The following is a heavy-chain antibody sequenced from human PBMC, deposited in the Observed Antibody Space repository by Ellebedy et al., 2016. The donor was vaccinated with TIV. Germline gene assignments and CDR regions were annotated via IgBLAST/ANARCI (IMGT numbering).Heavy chain of an antibody. Sequence: GESLKISXEASGFIFSNHGMHWVRQAPGKGLEWVAAIRYDGSNKYYADSVKGRFTISRDNSKNTLYLQMNSLRAEDTAVYYCAREEVPGVEVAGTYYWGQGTLVTVSS. J-gene: IGHJ4*02. CDR2: IRYDGSNK. CDR1: GFIFSNHG. CDR3: AREEVPGVEVAGTYY. D-gene: IGHD6-19*01. V-gene: IGHV3-33*01.